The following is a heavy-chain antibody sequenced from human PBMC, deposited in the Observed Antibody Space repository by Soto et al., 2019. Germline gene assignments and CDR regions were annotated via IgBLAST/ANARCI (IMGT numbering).Heavy chain of an antibody. CDR1: VDSVSSNSAT. Sequence: SQTLSLTCGISVDSVSSNSATWNWIRQSPSRGLEWLGRTYYRSQWHNEYEESVKSRITINPDTSKNQFSLQLNSMSPEDTAVYYCAKERGFTYEALDIWGRGTMVTVSS. CDR2: TYYRSQWHN. V-gene: IGHV6-1*01. D-gene: IGHD3-10*01. J-gene: IGHJ3*02. CDR3: AKERGFTYEALDI.